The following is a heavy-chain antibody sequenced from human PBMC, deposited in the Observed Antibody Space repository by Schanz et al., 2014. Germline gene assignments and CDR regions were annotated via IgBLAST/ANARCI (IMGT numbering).Heavy chain of an antibody. D-gene: IGHD6-13*01. J-gene: IGHJ3*02. CDR2: IRSKTDNYVT. CDR1: GFFFSGSA. CDR3: TKLGPGNGFDI. V-gene: IGHV3-73*01. Sequence: EAQLVESGGGLVQPGGSLKLSCAASGFFFSGSAMHWVRQASGRGLEWVGRIRSKTDNYVTEYVESVKGRFTITRDDSKNKVYLQMNSLKTEDTAVYYCTKLGPGNGFDIGGKGTMVTVSS.